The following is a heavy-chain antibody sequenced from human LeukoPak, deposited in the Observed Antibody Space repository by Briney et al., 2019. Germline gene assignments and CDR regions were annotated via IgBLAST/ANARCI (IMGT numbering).Heavy chain of an antibody. J-gene: IGHJ4*02. V-gene: IGHV3-48*04. CDR2: ISSSSSTI. CDR1: GFTFSSYS. CDR3: ARGRELLGGGFDY. Sequence: GGSLRLSCAASGFTFSSYSMNSVRQAPGKGLEWVSYISSSSSTIYYADSVKGRFTISRDNAKNSLYLQMNSLRAEDTAVNYCARGRELLGGGFDYWGQGTLVTVSS. D-gene: IGHD1-26*01.